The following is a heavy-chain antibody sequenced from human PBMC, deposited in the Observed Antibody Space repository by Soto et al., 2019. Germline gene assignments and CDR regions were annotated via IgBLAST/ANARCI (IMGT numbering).Heavy chain of an antibody. J-gene: IGHJ5*02. CDR3: ARDPPAEAAAATGDWFDP. Sequence: GGSLRLSCAASGFTFSSYSMNWVRQAPGKGLEWVSSISSSSSYIYYADSVKGRFTISRDNAKNSLYLQMNSLRAEDTAVYYCARDPPAEAAAATGDWFDPWGQGTLVTVSS. CDR1: GFTFSSYS. D-gene: IGHD6-13*01. V-gene: IGHV3-21*01. CDR2: ISSSSSYI.